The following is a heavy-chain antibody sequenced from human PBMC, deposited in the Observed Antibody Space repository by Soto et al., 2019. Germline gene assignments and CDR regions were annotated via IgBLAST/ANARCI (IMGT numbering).Heavy chain of an antibody. Sequence: VASVKVSCKVSGYTLTELSMHWVRQAPGKGLEWMGGFDPEDGEAIYAQKFQGRVTMTEDTSTDTAYMELSSLRPEDTAVYYCATVSGSYPDFDYWGQGTLVTVSS. V-gene: IGHV1-24*01. J-gene: IGHJ4*02. CDR3: ATVSGSYPDFDY. CDR1: GYTLTELS. D-gene: IGHD1-26*01. CDR2: FDPEDGEA.